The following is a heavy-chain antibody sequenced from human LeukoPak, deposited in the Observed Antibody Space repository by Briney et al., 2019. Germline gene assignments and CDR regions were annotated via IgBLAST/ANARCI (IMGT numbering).Heavy chain of an antibody. CDR3: AKDAGEFFDY. J-gene: IGHJ4*02. CDR1: GFTFSSYG. D-gene: IGHD3-10*01. CDR2: ISYDGSNK. Sequence: GGSLRLSCAASGFTFSSYGMHWVRQAPGKGLEWVAVISYDGSNKYYADSVKGRFTISRDNFKNTLYLQMNSLRAEDTAVYYCAKDAGEFFDYWGQGTLVTVSS. V-gene: IGHV3-30*18.